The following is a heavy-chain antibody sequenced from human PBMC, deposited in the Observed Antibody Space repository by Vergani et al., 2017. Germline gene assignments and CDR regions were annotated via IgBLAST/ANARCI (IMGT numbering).Heavy chain of an antibody. V-gene: IGHV3-30*02. J-gene: IGHJ6*02. D-gene: IGHD2-2*01. CDR2: LRYDGSNE. CDR1: GFTFSDYY. Sequence: QVQLVESGGGLVKPGGSLRLSCAASGFTFSDYYMSWIRQAPGKGLEWVAFLRYDGSNEYYGDAVKVRFIISRDNSKNMLSLEMHSLRPEDTAVYYCANSYCSSLSCYAFYGMEVWGQGTTVTVSS. CDR3: ANSYCSSLSCYAFYGMEV.